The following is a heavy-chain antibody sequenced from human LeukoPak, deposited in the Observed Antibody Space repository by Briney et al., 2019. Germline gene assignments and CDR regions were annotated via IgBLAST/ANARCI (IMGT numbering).Heavy chain of an antibody. V-gene: IGHV4-39*02. CDR1: GVSISSISSNNYH. CDR3: AREMGVVTAHGIDV. D-gene: IGHD4-23*01. J-gene: IGHJ6*02. CDR2: IYYSGST. Sequence: SETLSLTCIVSGVSISSISSNNYHWGWIRQPPGKGLEWIGSIYYSGSTYYNPSLKSRVTISVDTSKNQFSLKLSSVTAADTALYYCAREMGVVTAHGIDVWGQGTTVTVSS.